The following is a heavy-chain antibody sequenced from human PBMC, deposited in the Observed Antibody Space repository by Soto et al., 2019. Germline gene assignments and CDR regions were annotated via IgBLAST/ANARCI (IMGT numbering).Heavy chain of an antibody. CDR1: GFTFSDYD. D-gene: IGHD3-10*01. J-gene: IGHJ6*02. Sequence: QVQLVESGGGLVKPGGSLRLSCAASGFTFSDYDMSWLRQAPGKGLEWVSYISSSGSTIYYADSVKGRFTISRDNAKNSRDLQMNSLRAEDTAVDYCASGYDYGSGDIYYGMDVWGQGTTVTVSS. CDR3: ASGYDYGSGDIYYGMDV. CDR2: ISSSGSTI. V-gene: IGHV3-11*01.